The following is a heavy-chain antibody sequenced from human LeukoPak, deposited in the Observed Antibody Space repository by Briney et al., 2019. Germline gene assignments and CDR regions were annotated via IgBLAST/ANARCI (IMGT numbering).Heavy chain of an antibody. CDR2: ISSGVTTE. CDR1: GFPFKSYA. V-gene: IGHV3-48*01. Sequence: TGGSLRLSCAASGFPFKSYAMSWVRQAPGKGLEWISYISSGVTTEHYADSVKGRFTISRDDAKNSLYLQMDSLRAEDTAVYYCARFNLGWLDPWGQGALVTVSS. D-gene: IGHD1-20*01. CDR3: ARFNLGWLDP. J-gene: IGHJ5*02.